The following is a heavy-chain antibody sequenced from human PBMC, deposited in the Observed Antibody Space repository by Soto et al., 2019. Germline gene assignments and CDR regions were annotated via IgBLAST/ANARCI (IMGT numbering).Heavy chain of an antibody. CDR3: AKDGRDIVLVPAAPTHWFDH. CDR2: ISGSGGST. V-gene: IGHV3-23*01. J-gene: IGHJ5*02. D-gene: IGHD2-2*01. Sequence: EVQLLESGGGLVQPGGSLRLSCAASGCTFSSYAMSWVRQAPGKGLEWVSAISGSGGSTYYADSVKGRFTISRDNSKNTLYLEMNSLRAEDTAVYYCAKDGRDIVLVPAAPTHWFDHWGQVTLVTVS. CDR1: GCTFSSYA.